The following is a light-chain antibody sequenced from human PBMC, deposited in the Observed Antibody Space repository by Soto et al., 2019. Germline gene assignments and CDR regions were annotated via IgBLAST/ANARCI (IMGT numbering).Light chain of an antibody. V-gene: IGLV2-14*01. CDR3: SCLSTTSTPIG. Sequence: QSALSQPASMSGSPGQSSTIPCTGTSSDIGLYNYVSWYQHHPGKAPKLLISEVSIRPSGLSDRFSPSKTGNTDSLTISGLQHEDEAFYYCSCLSTTSTPIGFGNGRKVTV. CDR2: EVS. J-gene: IGLJ1*01. CDR1: SSDIGLYNY.